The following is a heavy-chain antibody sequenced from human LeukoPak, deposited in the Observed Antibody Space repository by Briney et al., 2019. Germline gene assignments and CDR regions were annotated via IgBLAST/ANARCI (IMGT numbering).Heavy chain of an antibody. J-gene: IGHJ4*02. CDR2: IRTKKNTYAT. CDR1: GFSFSDSA. D-gene: IGHD2/OR15-2a*01. V-gene: IGHV3-73*01. Sequence: GGSLKLSCAASGFSFSDSALHWVRQASGKRPERLGRIRTKKNTYATAYAASVKGRLTIPRDDSKNTVYLQMSSLKTDDTAVYYCTRKNNVDFSEYWFEFDHWGLGTLVTVSS. CDR3: TRKNNVDFSEYWFEFDH.